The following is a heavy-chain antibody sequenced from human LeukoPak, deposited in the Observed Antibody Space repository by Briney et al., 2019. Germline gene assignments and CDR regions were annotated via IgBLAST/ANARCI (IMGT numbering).Heavy chain of an antibody. CDR2: NHNTGST. CDR3: ARHVHCSGGSGHRYGFDG. CDR1: GGSISTFH. V-gene: IGHV4-59*08. D-gene: IGHD2-15*01. Sequence: SETRSLTCTVSGGSISTFHWSWIRQPPGRGLEWIAFNHNTGSTNYNPPLNSRVTISVDTSKNQFFLKLSSVTAADTAVYYCARHVHCSGGSGHRYGFDGWGHGTTVTVSS. J-gene: IGHJ6*02.